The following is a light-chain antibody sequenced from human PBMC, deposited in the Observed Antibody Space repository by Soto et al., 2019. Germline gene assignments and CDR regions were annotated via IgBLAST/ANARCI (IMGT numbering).Light chain of an antibody. CDR1: SSNIGAGYD. J-gene: IGLJ2*01. Sequence: QSVLTQPPSVSGAPGQRVTISCTESSSNIGAGYDVHWYQQLPGTAPKLLIYGNSNRPSGVPDRFSGSKSGTSASLAITGLQAEDEADYYCQSYDSSLSGPVVFGGGTKLTV. CDR3: QSYDSSLSGPVV. CDR2: GNS. V-gene: IGLV1-40*01.